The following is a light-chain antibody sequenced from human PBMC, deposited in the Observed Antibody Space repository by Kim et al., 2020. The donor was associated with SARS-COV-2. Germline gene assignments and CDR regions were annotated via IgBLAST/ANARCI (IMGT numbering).Light chain of an antibody. J-gene: IGLJ1*01. V-gene: IGLV2-14*03. CDR2: DVS. Sequence: GRPLTIPCTGTSSGIGGFNYVSWFQQHPDKAPKLMIYDVSERPSGISNRCSGSTSGYTASLTISGLQAEDEADYYCSSYTTANTRLFGTGTKVTVL. CDR3: SSYTTANTRL. CDR1: SSGIGGFNY.